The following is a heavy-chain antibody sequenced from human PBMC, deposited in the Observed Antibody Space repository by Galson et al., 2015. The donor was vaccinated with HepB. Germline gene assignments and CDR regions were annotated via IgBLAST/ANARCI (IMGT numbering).Heavy chain of an antibody. CDR1: GFTFSRYA. V-gene: IGHV3-30*04. Sequence: SLRLSCAASGFTFSRYAMHWVRQAPGKGLEWVAVISYDGSNKYYADSVKGRFTISRDNSKNTLYLQMNSLRAEDTAVYYCARDREGGDYDYVWGSYRYTLSYYGMDVWGQGTTVTVSS. CDR3: ARDREGGDYDYVWGSYRYTLSYYGMDV. D-gene: IGHD3-16*02. J-gene: IGHJ6*02. CDR2: ISYDGSNK.